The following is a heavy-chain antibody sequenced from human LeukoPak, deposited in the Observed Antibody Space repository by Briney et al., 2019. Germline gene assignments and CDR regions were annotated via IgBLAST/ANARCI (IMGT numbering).Heavy chain of an antibody. CDR3: AIFQGTYGDNDNDY. D-gene: IGHD4-17*01. V-gene: IGHV1-69*13. CDR1: GGTFRSNA. CDR2: IIPMIDTP. J-gene: IGHJ4*02. Sequence: SVKVSCKASGGTFRSNAINWVRQAPGKGLEWMGGIIPMIDTPKYAQRFQGRVTITADDSTSTSYMVVSSLRSEDTAVYYCAIFQGTYGDNDNDYWGQGTLVTVSS.